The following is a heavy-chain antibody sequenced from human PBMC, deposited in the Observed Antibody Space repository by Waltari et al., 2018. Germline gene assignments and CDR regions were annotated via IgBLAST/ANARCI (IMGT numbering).Heavy chain of an antibody. J-gene: IGHJ4*02. CDR2: NDYSGRT. V-gene: IGHV4-30-4*08. CDR1: GGSISRGDYY. D-gene: IGHD2-15*01. CDR3: ARVTVVIREVDY. Sequence: QVQLQESGPGLVKPSQTLSLTCTVSGGSISRGDYYWSWIRQPPGKGLELLGYNDYSGRTDYNPALKSRVTISVDTSKNQFSLKLSSVTAADTAVYYCARVTVVIREVDYWGQGTLVTVSS.